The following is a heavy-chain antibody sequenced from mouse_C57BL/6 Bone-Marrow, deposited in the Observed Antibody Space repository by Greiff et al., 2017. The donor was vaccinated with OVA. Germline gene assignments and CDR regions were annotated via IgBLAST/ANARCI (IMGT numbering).Heavy chain of an antibody. D-gene: IGHD1-1*01. Sequence: EVQLKESGAELVRPGASVKLSCTASGFNIKDDYMHWVKQRPEQGLEWIGWFDPENGDTEYASKFQGKATITADTSSNTAYLQLSSLTSEDTAVYYCIIYYYGSSPYYYAMDYWGQGTSVTVSS. J-gene: IGHJ4*01. CDR1: GFNIKDDY. V-gene: IGHV14-4*01. CDR2: FDPENGDT. CDR3: IIYYYGSSPYYYAMDY.